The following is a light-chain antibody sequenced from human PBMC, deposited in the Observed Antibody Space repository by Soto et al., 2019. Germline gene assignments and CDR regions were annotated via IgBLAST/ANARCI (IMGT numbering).Light chain of an antibody. CDR2: DAS. J-gene: IGKJ2*01. V-gene: IGKV3D-20*01. CDR3: QQYCSSPPMYT. Sequence: EIVLTQSPATLSWSPGERATLSCGASQSVSSSYLAWYQQKPGLAPRLLIYDASSRATGIPDRFSGSGSGTDITLTISRLEPEDSAVYYCQQYCSSPPMYTFGQGTKLEIK. CDR1: QSVSSSY.